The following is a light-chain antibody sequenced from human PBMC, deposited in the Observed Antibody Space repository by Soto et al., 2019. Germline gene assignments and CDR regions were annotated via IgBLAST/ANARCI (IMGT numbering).Light chain of an antibody. Sequence: DIVMTQSPDSLAVSLGERATIHCRSSQSVLYRSNGRNYLAWYQQKPGQPPEVLFYWASTRESGVPDRFSGGGSRTDVSLTISSLQAEDDALYFCQQYLSTPFTFGQGTRLEIK. CDR1: QSVLYRSNGRNY. CDR2: WAS. J-gene: IGKJ2*01. V-gene: IGKV4-1*01. CDR3: QQYLSTPFT.